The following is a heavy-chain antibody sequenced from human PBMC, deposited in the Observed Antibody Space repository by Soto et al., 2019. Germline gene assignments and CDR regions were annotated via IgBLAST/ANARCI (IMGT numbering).Heavy chain of an antibody. V-gene: IGHV3-13*04. CDR2: IGTTGDT. D-gene: IGHD3-22*01. CDR1: GFTFSSYD. CDR3: ARAIGPTLFDY. Sequence: EVQLVESGGGLVQPGGSLRLSSSASGFTFSSYDMHWVRQGTGKGLEWVSAIGTTGDTYYAGSVKGRFTISRENAKNSLYLQMNSLRAGDTAIYFCARAIGPTLFDYWGQGTLVTVSS. J-gene: IGHJ4*02.